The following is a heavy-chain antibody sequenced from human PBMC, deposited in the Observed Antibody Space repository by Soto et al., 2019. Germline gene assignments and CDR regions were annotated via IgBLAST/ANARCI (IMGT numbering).Heavy chain of an antibody. CDR3: ARGGDRFLEWLESYYYGMDV. CDR1: GGTFSSYA. D-gene: IGHD3-3*01. Sequence: QVQLVQSGAEVKKPGSSVKVSCKASGGTFSSYAISWVRQAPGQGLEWMGGIIPIFGTANYAQKFQGRVTITADESTSTAYMERSSLRSEDTAVYYCARGGDRFLEWLESYYYGMDVWGQGTTVTVSS. J-gene: IGHJ6*02. CDR2: IIPIFGTA. V-gene: IGHV1-69*01.